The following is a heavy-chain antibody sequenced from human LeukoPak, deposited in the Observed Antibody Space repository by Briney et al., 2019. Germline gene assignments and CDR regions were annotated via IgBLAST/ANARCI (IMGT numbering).Heavy chain of an antibody. J-gene: IGHJ4*02. D-gene: IGHD6-19*01. Sequence: PGGSLRLSCAASGFTFSSYGMSWVRQGPGKGLEWVSTISGSGGSTYYADSVKGRFTISRDNSKNTLYLQMNSLRAEDTAVYYCAKAGYSSGWYAGPQYYFDYWGQGTLVTVSS. CDR2: ISGSGGST. V-gene: IGHV3-23*01. CDR3: AKAGYSSGWYAGPQYYFDY. CDR1: GFTFSSYG.